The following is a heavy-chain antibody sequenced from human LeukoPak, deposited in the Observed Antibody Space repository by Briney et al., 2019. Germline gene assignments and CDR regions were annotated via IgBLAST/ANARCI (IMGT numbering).Heavy chain of an antibody. Sequence: GGSLRLSCAAFGFNFDDFAMHWVRQAPGKGLEWVSLVTRDGRATFYADSVKGRFTISRDNSKNSLSLQMSSLRAEDTALYFCAKESGHKYFDYWGQGTLVTVSS. CDR3: AKESGHKYFDY. J-gene: IGHJ4*02. CDR1: GFNFDDFA. V-gene: IGHV3-43D*03. CDR2: VTRDGRAT.